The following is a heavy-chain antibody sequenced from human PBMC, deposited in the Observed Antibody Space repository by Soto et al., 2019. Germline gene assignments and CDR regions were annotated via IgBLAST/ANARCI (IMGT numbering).Heavy chain of an antibody. J-gene: IGHJ4*02. CDR3: ARASAGALYLF. Sequence: VASVKVSCKTSGYIFTNYGVAWVRQAPGQGLELVAWISGYNGYPKHTQKFQGRVTVTTDTTTRTGYMELRNLRSDDTAVYYCARASAGALYLFWGQGTRVTVSS. D-gene: IGHD4-17*01. CDR1: GYIFTNYG. V-gene: IGHV1-18*01. CDR2: ISGYNGYP.